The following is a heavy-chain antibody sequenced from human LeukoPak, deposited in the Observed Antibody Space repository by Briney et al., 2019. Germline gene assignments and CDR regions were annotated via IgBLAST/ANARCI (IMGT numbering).Heavy chain of an antibody. CDR1: GFTFSSYS. CDR2: IYSGGST. V-gene: IGHV3-53*05. Sequence: GGSLRLSCAASGFTFSSYSMNWVRQAPGKGLEWVSVIYSGGSTYYADSVKGRFTIARDNSKNTVYLQMNSLRAEDTALYYCAKARFTYALEGLLDYWGQGTLVTVSS. D-gene: IGHD2-2*01. J-gene: IGHJ4*02. CDR3: AKARFTYALEGLLDY.